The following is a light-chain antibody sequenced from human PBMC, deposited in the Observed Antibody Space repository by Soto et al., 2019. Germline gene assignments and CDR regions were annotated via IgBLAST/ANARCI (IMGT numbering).Light chain of an antibody. V-gene: IGKV3-20*01. J-gene: IGKJ1*01. Sequence: EIVLTQSPDTLSLSPGESATLSCRASQSVSRYLAWYQQKPGQTPRLLIYDASNRAAGIPARFSGSGSGTDFTLTISRLEPEDFAVYYCQQYGSSPRTFGQGTKVDIK. CDR1: QSVSRY. CDR3: QQYGSSPRT. CDR2: DAS.